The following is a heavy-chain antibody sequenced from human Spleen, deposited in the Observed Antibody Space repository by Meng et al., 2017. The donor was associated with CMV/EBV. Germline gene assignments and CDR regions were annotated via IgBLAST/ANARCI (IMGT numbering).Heavy chain of an antibody. D-gene: IGHD3-10*01. V-gene: IGHV4-39*07. CDR1: GGSISSSSYY. CDR2: IYYSGST. Sequence: GSLRLSCTVSGGSISSSSYYWSWIRQPPGKGLEWIGSIYYSGSTYYNPSLKSRVTISVDTSKNQFSLKLSSVTAADTAVYYCAREPYYGSGSYHDYWGQGTLVTVSS. J-gene: IGHJ4*02. CDR3: AREPYYGSGSYHDY.